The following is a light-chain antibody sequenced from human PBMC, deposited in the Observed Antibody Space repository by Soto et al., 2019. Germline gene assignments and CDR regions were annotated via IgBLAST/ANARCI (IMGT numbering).Light chain of an antibody. V-gene: IGKV3-11*01. CDR3: QERSNWPLT. J-gene: IGKJ4*01. Sequence: EIVLTQSPATLSLSPGERATLSCRASQSVSSYLAWYQQKPGQAPRLLIYDASNRATDIPARFSGSGSGTDVTLSISSLEPDVFAVYYCQERSNWPLTFGGGNKVEIK. CDR2: DAS. CDR1: QSVSSY.